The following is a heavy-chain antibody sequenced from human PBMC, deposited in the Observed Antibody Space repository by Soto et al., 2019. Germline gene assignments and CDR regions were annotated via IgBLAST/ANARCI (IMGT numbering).Heavy chain of an antibody. CDR1: GGTFSSYG. D-gene: IGHD3-16*01. Sequence: SSVRVSCKAAGGTFSSYGISWVRQAPGQGLEWMGGIIPIFGTANYAQKFQGRVTITADESTSTAYMELSSLRSEDTAVYYCSGIGSGGYAWGQFDNWG. CDR3: SGIGSGGYAWGQFDN. CDR2: IIPIFGTA. J-gene: IGHJ4*01. V-gene: IGHV1-69*13.